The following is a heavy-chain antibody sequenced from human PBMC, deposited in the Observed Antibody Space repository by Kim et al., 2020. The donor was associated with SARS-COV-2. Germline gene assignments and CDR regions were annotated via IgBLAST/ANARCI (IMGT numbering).Heavy chain of an antibody. V-gene: IGHV4-34*01. CDR2: INHSGST. J-gene: IGHJ5*02. Sequence: SETLSLTCAVYGGSFSGYYWSWIRQPPGKGLEWIGEINHSGSTNYNPSLKSRVTISVDTSKNQFSLKLSSVTAADTAVYYCASRPGYCSGGSCPTWGQGT. CDR1: GGSFSGYY. D-gene: IGHD2-15*01. CDR3: ASRPGYCSGGSCPT.